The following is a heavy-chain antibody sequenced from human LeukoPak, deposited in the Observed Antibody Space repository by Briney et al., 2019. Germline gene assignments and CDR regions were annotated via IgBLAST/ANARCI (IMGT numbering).Heavy chain of an antibody. CDR2: ISAYNGNT. Sequence: ASVKVPCKASGYTFTSYGISWVRQAPGQGLEWMGWISAYNGNTNYAQKLQGRVTMTTDTSTSTAYMELRSLRSDDSAVYYCARARRGYSYAGLDYWGQGTLVTVSS. CDR3: ARARRGYSYAGLDY. V-gene: IGHV1-18*01. CDR1: GYTFTSYG. D-gene: IGHD5-18*01. J-gene: IGHJ4*02.